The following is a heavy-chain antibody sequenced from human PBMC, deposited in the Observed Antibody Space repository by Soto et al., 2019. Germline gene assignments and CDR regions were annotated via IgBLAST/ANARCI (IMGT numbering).Heavy chain of an antibody. J-gene: IGHJ6*02. Sequence: QVPLVQSGAEVKKPGSSVKVSCKASGGTFSSYAISWVRQAPGQGLEWMGGTIPISETTNSAQTFQGRVTIIADETTSTACMELSRLRSEDTAVYYCARAQGSSTSLEIYYYYYYGMDVWGQGTTVTVSS. CDR3: ARAQGSSTSLEIYYYYYYGMDV. CDR1: GGTFSSYA. V-gene: IGHV1-69*01. CDR2: TIPISETT. D-gene: IGHD2-2*01.